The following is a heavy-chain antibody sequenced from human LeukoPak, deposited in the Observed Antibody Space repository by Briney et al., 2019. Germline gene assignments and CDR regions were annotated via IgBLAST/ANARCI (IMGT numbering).Heavy chain of an antibody. V-gene: IGHV3-73*01. Sequence: GGSLRLSCAASGFTLSDSAVHWVRQASGKGLEWVGRIRSKTNNYATAYAASVKGRFTISGDDSKNTAYLQINSLKIEDTAVYYCTRREGYGMDVWGQGTTVTVSS. CDR3: TRREGYGMDV. J-gene: IGHJ6*02. CDR2: IRSKTNNYAT. CDR1: GFTLSDSA.